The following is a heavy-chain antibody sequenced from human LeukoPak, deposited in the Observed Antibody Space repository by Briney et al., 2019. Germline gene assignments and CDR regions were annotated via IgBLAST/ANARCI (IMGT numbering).Heavy chain of an antibody. CDR2: IYYSGST. CDR1: GGSFSGYY. D-gene: IGHD1-26*01. J-gene: IGHJ4*02. CDR3: ARGGIVGATPFDY. Sequence: SGTLSLTCAVYGGSFSGYYWSWIRQPPGKGLEWIGSIYYSGSTYSNPSLESRVTISVDTSKNQFSLKLSSVTAADTAVYYCARGGIVGATPFDYWGQGTLVTVSS. V-gene: IGHV4-34*01.